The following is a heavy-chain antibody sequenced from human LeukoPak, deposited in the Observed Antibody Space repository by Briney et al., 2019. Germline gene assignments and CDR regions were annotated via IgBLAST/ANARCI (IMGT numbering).Heavy chain of an antibody. J-gene: IGHJ4*02. CDR2: IKSDGSST. Sequence: GGSLRLSCAASGFAFSSYWMHWVRQAPGKGLVWVSRIKSDGSSTSYADSVQGRFTISRDNAKNTLYLQMNSLRAEDTAVYYCASQTVVGATDYWGQGTLVTVSS. CDR1: GFAFSSYW. V-gene: IGHV3-74*01. D-gene: IGHD1-26*01. CDR3: ASQTVVGATDY.